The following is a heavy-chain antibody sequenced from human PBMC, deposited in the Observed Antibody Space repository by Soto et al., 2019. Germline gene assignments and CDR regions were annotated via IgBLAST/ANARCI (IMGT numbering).Heavy chain of an antibody. CDR2: INAANGDT. CDR1: GYIFTTYT. Sequence: QVHLVQSGPEVKRPGASVKVSCKTSGYIFTTYTIHWVRQAPGQRLEWMGWINAANGDTKYSQNFQGRVTITSDTSASTAYLELSNLRSEDTAVYYCARPADTAPNWFDPWGQGTLVTVSS. D-gene: IGHD5-18*01. J-gene: IGHJ5*02. CDR3: ARPADTAPNWFDP. V-gene: IGHV1-3*01.